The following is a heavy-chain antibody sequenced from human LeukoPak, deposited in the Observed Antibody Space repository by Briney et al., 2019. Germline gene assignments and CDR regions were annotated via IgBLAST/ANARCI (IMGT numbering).Heavy chain of an antibody. CDR1: GGSISSYY. J-gene: IGHJ2*01. CDR2: IYYSGST. D-gene: IGHD3-16*01. CDR3: ARRGSYGELRYFDL. Sequence: SETLSLNCAVSGGSISSYYWSWIRQPPGKGLAWIGYIYYSGSTNYNPSLKSRVTISVDTSKNHFSLKLSSVTAADTAVYYCARRGSYGELRYFDLWGRGTLVTVSS. V-gene: IGHV4-59*08.